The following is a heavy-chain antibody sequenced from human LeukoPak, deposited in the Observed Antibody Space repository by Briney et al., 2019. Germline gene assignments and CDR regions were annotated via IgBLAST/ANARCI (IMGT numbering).Heavy chain of an antibody. Sequence: PGGSLRLSCAASGFTFNTFGMYWVRQAPGKGPEWVAFIRYDGSNKNYADSVKGRFTISRDNSKNTLFLQMSSLRPEDTAIYYCAKTGGSESFHPYYFDNWGQGTLVSVSS. J-gene: IGHJ4*02. CDR3: AKTGGSESFHPYYFDN. CDR1: GFTFNTFG. CDR2: IRYDGSNK. D-gene: IGHD3-10*01. V-gene: IGHV3-30*02.